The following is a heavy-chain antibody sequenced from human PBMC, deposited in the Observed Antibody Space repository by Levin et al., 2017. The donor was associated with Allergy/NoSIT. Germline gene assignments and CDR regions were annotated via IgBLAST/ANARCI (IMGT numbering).Heavy chain of an antibody. Sequence: PGGSLRLSCAASGFTFSSYEMNWVRQAPGKGLEWVSYISSSGSTIYYADSVKGRFTISRDNAKNSLYLQMNSLRAEDTAVYYCARSPYYDFWSGSEAGLDVWGKGTTVTVSS. J-gene: IGHJ6*04. V-gene: IGHV3-48*03. CDR2: ISSSGSTI. CDR3: ARSPYYDFWSGSEAGLDV. D-gene: IGHD3-3*01. CDR1: GFTFSSYE.